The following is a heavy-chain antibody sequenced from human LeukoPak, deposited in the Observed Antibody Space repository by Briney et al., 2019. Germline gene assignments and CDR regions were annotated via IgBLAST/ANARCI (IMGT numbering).Heavy chain of an antibody. J-gene: IGHJ4*02. D-gene: IGHD2-2*01. V-gene: IGHV3-23*01. CDR1: GFTFRSYA. CDR2: ISGSGGST. Sequence: LGGSLRLSCAASGFTFRSYAMTWVRQAPGKGLEWVSAISGSGGSTYYADSVKGRFTISRDNSKNTLYLQMNSLRAEDTAVYYCAKDEDIVVVPAGLDYWGQGTLVTVSS. CDR3: AKDEDIVVVPAGLDY.